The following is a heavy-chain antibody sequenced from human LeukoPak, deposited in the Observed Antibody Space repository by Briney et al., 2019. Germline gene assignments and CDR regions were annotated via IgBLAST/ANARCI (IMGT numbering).Heavy chain of an antibody. Sequence: GGSLRLSCAASGFTFSDSYMSWTRHAPRKRLEWVSYISRSSSYTKYADSVKGRFTISRENAKNSLYLQMKSLRAEDTAVYYCARSGDYGLGDNYGFDYWGQGTLVTVSS. D-gene: IGHD4-17*01. CDR2: ISRSSSYT. CDR1: GFTFSDSY. J-gene: IGHJ4*02. V-gene: IGHV3-11*03. CDR3: ARSGDYGLGDNYGFDY.